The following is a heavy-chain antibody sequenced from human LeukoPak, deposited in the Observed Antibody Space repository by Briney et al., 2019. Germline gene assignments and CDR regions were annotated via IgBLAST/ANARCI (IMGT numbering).Heavy chain of an antibody. D-gene: IGHD3-10*01. J-gene: IGHJ5*02. V-gene: IGHV4-59*01. CDR3: ARAGGSGSYSVRVYNWFDP. CDR2: IYYSGST. Sequence: RTSETLSLTCTVCGGSISSYYWSWIRQPPGKGLEWIGYIYYSGSTNYNPSLKSRVTISVDTSKNQFSLKLSSVTAADTAVYYCARAGGSGSYSVRVYNWFDPWGQGTLVTVSS. CDR1: GGSISSYY.